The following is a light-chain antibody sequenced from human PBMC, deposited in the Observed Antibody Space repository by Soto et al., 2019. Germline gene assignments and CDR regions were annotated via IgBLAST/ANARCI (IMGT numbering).Light chain of an antibody. V-gene: IGKV3-15*01. CDR2: GAS. CDR3: QQYSNWPYT. J-gene: IGKJ2*01. Sequence: EIVMTQSPATLSVSPGERATLSCRASQSVSSNLAWYQQKPGQAPRLLIYGASTRATGIPARFSGSGSGTEFTLTISSLQSEYFVVYYCQQYSNWPYTFGQVTKLEI. CDR1: QSVSSN.